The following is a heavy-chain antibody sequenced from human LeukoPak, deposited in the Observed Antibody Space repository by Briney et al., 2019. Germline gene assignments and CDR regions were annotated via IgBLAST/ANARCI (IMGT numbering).Heavy chain of an antibody. CDR1: GFTFRSYA. CDR3: VKDEAPYYYDSSGYYFGD. CDR2: ISSHGGST. V-gene: IGHV3-64D*09. D-gene: IGHD3-22*01. J-gene: IGHJ4*02. Sequence: GGSLRLSCSASGFTFRSYAMHWVRQAPGKGLEYVSAISSHGGSTYYADSVKGRFTISRDKSKNTLYLQMSSLRAEDTAVYYCVKDEAPYYYDSSGYYFGDWGQGTLVTVSS.